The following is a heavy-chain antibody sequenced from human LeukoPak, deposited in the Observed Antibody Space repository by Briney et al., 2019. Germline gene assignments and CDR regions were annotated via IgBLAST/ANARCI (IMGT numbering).Heavy chain of an antibody. V-gene: IGHV3-21*01. CDR1: GFTFSSYS. J-gene: IGHJ4*02. CDR3: ARGSPYSYGYKISVSPIDY. CDR2: ISSSSSYI. Sequence: PGGSLRLSCAASGFTFSSYSMNWVRQAPGKGMEWVSSISSSSSYIYYADSVKGRFTISRDNAKNSLYLQMNSLRAEDTAVYYCARGSPYSYGYKISVSPIDYWGQGTLVTVSS. D-gene: IGHD5-18*01.